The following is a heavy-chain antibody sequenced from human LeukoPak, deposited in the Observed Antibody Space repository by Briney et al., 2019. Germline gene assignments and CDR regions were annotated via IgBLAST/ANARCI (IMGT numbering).Heavy chain of an antibody. V-gene: IGHV4-4*02. CDR2: VSLRGLT. D-gene: IGHD2-8*01. CDR1: GGSISSTNW. CDR3: SRENGAFSPFGY. Sequence: PSETLSLTCGVSGGSISSTNWWSWVRQPPGQGLEWIGEVSLRGLTNYNPSLSSRVIMALDTSKNHLSLNLTSVTAADTAVYYCSRENGAFSPFGYWGQGTLVTVPS. J-gene: IGHJ4*02.